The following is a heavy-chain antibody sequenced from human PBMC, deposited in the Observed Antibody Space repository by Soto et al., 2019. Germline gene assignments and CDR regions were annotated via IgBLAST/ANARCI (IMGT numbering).Heavy chain of an antibody. CDR3: ALRSMAVVPEY. V-gene: IGHV4-59*01. J-gene: IGHJ4*02. Sequence: QVQLQESGPGLVKPSETLSLTCAVSGDSISSYYCMWIRQPPGKGLESIDYLYYGRSANYNPSLKSRVTLSVDTSTNQCSLTMSSMTAADTAVYYCALRSMAVVPEYWGQGTLVTVSS. CDR1: GDSISSYY. CDR2: LYYGRSA. D-gene: IGHD3-22*01.